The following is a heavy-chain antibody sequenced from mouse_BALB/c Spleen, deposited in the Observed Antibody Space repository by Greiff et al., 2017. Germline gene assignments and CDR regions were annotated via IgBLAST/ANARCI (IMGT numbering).Heavy chain of an antibody. CDR2: IYPGDGDT. V-gene: IGHV1-80*01. J-gene: IGHJ4*01. Sequence: QVQLQQSGAELVRPGSSVKISCKASGYAFSSYWMNWVKQRPGQGLEWIGQIYPGDGDTNYNGKFKGKATLTADKSSSTAYMQLSSLTSEDSAVYFCARDKSYDYGAMDYWGQGTSVTVSS. CDR1: GYAFSSYW. D-gene: IGHD2-4*01. CDR3: ARDKSYDYGAMDY.